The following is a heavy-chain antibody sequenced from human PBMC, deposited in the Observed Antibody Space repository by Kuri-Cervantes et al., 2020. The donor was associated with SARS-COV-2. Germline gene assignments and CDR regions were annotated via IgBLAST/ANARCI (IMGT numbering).Heavy chain of an antibody. V-gene: IGHV4-34*01. J-gene: IGHJ4*02. CDR1: GGSFSGYQ. CDR3: ARGVPGY. CDR2: INDSGAT. Sequence: ESLMISCAVYGGSFSGYQWSWIRQTPGMGLEWIGQINDSGATKYNPSLKSRVIVSMDNSKIQFSLKLSSVTAADTAVYYCARGVPGYWGQGSLVTVSS. D-gene: IGHD6-6*01.